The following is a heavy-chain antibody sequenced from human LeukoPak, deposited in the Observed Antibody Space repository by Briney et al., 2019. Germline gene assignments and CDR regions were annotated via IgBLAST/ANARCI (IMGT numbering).Heavy chain of an antibody. Sequence: SETLSLTCTVPGGSITSHHWSWIRQPPGKGLEWIAYIHSSGSTNHNPSLKSRVTVSLDTSKYQFSLKLSSVTAADTALYYCARHGARAGGYCSSTSCYTFDFWGQGTQVTVSS. CDR3: ARHGARAGGYCSSTSCYTFDF. V-gene: IGHV4-59*08. CDR2: IHSSGST. D-gene: IGHD2-2*02. J-gene: IGHJ4*02. CDR1: GGSITSHH.